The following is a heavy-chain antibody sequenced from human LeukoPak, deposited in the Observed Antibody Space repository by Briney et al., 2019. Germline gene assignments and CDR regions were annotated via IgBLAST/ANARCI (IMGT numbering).Heavy chain of an antibody. CDR2: IYYSGST. CDR1: GGSISSYY. Sequence: SETLSLTCTVSGGSISSYYWSWIRQPPGKGLEWIGYIYYSGSTNYSPSLKSRVTISVDTSKNQFSLKLSSVTAADTAVYYCAGTDYGDRPDYYYYYGMDVWGQGTTVTVSS. V-gene: IGHV4-59*01. J-gene: IGHJ6*02. D-gene: IGHD4-17*01. CDR3: AGTDYGDRPDYYYYYGMDV.